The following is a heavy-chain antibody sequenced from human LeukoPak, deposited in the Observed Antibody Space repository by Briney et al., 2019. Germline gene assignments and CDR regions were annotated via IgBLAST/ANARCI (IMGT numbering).Heavy chain of an antibody. J-gene: IGHJ4*02. CDR3: ARYSSGWYAVDY. CDR1: GGSISSGDYY. Sequence: SETLSLTCTVSGGSISSGDYYWSWIRQPPGKGLEWIGYIYYSGSTYYNPSLKSRVTISVDTSKNQFSLKLSSVTAADTAVYYCARYSSGWYAVDYWGQGTLVTVSS. D-gene: IGHD6-19*01. V-gene: IGHV4-30-4*01. CDR2: IYYSGST.